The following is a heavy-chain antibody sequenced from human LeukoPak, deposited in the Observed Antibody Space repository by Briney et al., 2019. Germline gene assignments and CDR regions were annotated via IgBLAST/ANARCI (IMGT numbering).Heavy chain of an antibody. CDR3: ATATLYCSGGSCYPDYFDY. CDR2: IYYSRST. D-gene: IGHD2-15*01. Sequence: SETLSLTCTVSGGSISSYYWSWIRQPPGKGLGWIGYIYYSRSTKYNPSLKSRVTISGDTSKNQFSLKLSSVTAADTAVYYCATATLYCSGGSCYPDYFDYWGQGTLVTVSS. V-gene: IGHV4-59*01. CDR1: GGSISSYY. J-gene: IGHJ4*02.